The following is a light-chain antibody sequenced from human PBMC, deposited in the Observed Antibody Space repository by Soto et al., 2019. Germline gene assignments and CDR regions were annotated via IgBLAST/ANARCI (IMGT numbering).Light chain of an antibody. V-gene: IGKV1-5*03. CDR1: QSVSAS. CDR2: MAS. CDR3: QQYNSYSRM. J-gene: IGKJ1*01. Sequence: DIHITHSPSTLSSSVVDIFSITCLASQSVSASLAWFQQKPGKPPILLIYMASSLQSGVPSRFSGSGSGTDFTLTISSLQPDDFATYYCQQYNSYSRMFGQGTKVDIK.